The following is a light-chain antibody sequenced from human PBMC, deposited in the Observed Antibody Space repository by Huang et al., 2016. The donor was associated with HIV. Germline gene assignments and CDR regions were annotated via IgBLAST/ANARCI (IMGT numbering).Light chain of an antibody. CDR3: QQYYSTPT. CDR2: CAS. CDR1: QSVLHRSHNKTS. Sequence: DIVVTQSPDSMAVFLGEGSSITSMSRQSVLHRSHNKTSLAWYPQKPRQPPKLLIYCASTRESGVPDRFSGSGSGTDFTLTISSLQAEDVAVYYCQQYYSTPTFGQGTKLEIK. V-gene: IGKV4-1*01. J-gene: IGKJ2*01.